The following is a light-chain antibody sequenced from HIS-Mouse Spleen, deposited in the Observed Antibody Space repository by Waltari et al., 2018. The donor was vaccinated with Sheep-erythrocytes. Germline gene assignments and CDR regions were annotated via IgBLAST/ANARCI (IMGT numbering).Light chain of an antibody. CDR2: DVS. CDR3: CSYAGSYNHV. Sequence: QSALTQPRSVSGSPGQSVTISCTGTSSDVRGFNYVSWYQQHPGKAPTLMIYDVSKRPSGVPDRFSGSKSGNTASLTISGLQAEDEADYYCCSYAGSYNHVFATGTKVTVL. CDR1: SSDVRGFNY. V-gene: IGLV2-11*01. J-gene: IGLJ1*01.